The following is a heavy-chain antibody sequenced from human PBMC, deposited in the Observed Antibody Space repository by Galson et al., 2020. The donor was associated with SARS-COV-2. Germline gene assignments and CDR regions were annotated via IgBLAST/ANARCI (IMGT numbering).Heavy chain of an antibody. Sequence: SETLSLTCAVYGGSFSGYYWSWIRQPPGKGLEWIGEINHSGSTNYNPSLKSRVTISVDTSKNQFSLKLSSVTAADTAVYYCARDKPSLSAPSGSYSDYWGQGTLVTVSS. V-gene: IGHV4-34*01. CDR1: GGSFSGYY. CDR3: ARDKPSLSAPSGSYSDY. CDR2: INHSGST. J-gene: IGHJ4*02. D-gene: IGHD1-26*01.